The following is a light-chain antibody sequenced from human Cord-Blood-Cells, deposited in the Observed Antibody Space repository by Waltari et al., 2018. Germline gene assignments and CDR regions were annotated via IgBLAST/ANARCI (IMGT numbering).Light chain of an antibody. Sequence: QSALTQPASVSGSPGQSITISCTATSSDVGGYNYVSWYQQHPGKAPKLMIYEVSNRPSGVSNRFSGSKSGNTASLTISGLQAEDEADYYCSSYTSSYVFGTGTKVTVL. CDR1: SSDVGGYNY. V-gene: IGLV2-14*01. CDR3: SSYTSSYV. CDR2: EVS. J-gene: IGLJ1*01.